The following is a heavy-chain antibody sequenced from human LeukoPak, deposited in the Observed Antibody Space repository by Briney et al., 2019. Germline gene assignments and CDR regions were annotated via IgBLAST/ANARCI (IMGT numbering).Heavy chain of an antibody. J-gene: IGHJ4*02. V-gene: IGHV4-34*01. D-gene: IGHD2-15*01. CDR2: INHSGST. Sequence: PSETLSLTCAVYGGSFSGYYWSWIRQPPGKGLEWIGEINHSGSTNYNPSLKSRVTISVDTSKNQFSLKLSSVTAADTAVYYCATLGYCSGGSCYGIDYWGQGTLVTVSS. CDR1: GGSFSGYY. CDR3: ATLGYCSGGSCYGIDY.